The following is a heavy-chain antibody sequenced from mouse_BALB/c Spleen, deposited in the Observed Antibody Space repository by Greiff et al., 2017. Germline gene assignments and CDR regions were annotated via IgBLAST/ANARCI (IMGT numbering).Heavy chain of an antibody. CDR3: DADGNYWYFDV. Sequence: VQLQQSGAELVRSGASVKLSCTASGFNIKDYYMHWVKQRPEQGLEWIGWIDPENGDTEYAPKFQGKATMTADTSSNTAYLQLSSLTSEDTAVYYCDADGNYWYFDVWGEGTTVTVSA. CDR2: IDPENGDT. CDR1: GFNIKDYY. V-gene: IGHV14-4*02. D-gene: IGHD2-1*01. J-gene: IGHJ1*01.